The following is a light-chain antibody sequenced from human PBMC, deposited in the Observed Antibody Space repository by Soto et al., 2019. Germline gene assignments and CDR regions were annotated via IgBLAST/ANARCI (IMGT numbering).Light chain of an antibody. CDR1: SSDVGGYNY. CDR3: CSYAGTYTFWV. J-gene: IGLJ3*02. V-gene: IGLV2-11*01. CDR2: DVT. Sequence: QSALTQPRSVSGSPRQSVTISCTGTSSDVGGYNYVSWYQHHPGKAPKLMICDVTKRPSGVPDRFSGSKSGNTASLTISSLQAEDEADYYCCSYAGTYTFWVFGGGTKLTVL.